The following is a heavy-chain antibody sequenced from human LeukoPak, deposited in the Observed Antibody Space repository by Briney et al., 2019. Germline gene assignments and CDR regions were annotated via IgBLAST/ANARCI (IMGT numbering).Heavy chain of an antibody. CDR2: INPNSGGT. CDR3: ASQDVVVPTAFDP. D-gene: IGHD2-2*01. J-gene: IGHJ5*02. V-gene: IGHV1-2*02. Sequence: GASVKVSCKASGYTFTTYAMNWVRQAPGQGLEWMGWINPNSGGTNYAQKFQGRVTMTRDTSISTAYMELSRLRSDDTAVYYCASQDVVVPTAFDPWGQGTLVTVSS. CDR1: GYTFTTYA.